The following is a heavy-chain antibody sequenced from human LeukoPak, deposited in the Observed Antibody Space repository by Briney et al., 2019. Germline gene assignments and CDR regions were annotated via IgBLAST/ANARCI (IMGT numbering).Heavy chain of an antibody. D-gene: IGHD3-22*01. V-gene: IGHV1-24*01. CDR2: FDPEDGET. CDR1: GYTLTELS. Sequence: ASVKVSCKVSGYTLTELSMHWVRQAPGNGLEWMGGFDPEDGETTYAQKFQGRVTVTEDTSTDTAYMELSSLRSEDTAVYYCATDRPQRSMDYDSSGYFFGYWGQGTLVTVSS. J-gene: IGHJ4*02. CDR3: ATDRPQRSMDYDSSGYFFGY.